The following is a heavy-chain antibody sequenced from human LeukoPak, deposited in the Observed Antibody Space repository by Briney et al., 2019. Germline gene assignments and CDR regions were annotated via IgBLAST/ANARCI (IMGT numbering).Heavy chain of an antibody. V-gene: IGHV3-66*01. CDR2: IYNDDSA. CDR3: ARARGYSYGVSGAFDI. CDR1: GFTVSNNY. D-gene: IGHD5-18*01. Sequence: PGGSLRLSCAASGFTVSNNYMSWVRQAPGKGLEWVSVIYNDDSASYADSVKGRFTISRDNSRNTLYLQMNSLRAEDTAVYYCARARGYSYGVSGAFDIWGQGTMVTVSS. J-gene: IGHJ3*02.